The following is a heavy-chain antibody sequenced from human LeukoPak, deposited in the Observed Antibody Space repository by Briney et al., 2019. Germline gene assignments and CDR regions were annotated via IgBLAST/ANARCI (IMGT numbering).Heavy chain of an antibody. J-gene: IGHJ5*02. Sequence: SETLSLTCAASGYSISSGYYWGWIRQPPGKGLEWIGSIYHSGSTYYNPSLKSRVTISVDTSKNQFSLKLSSVTAADTAVYYCARGKVLLWFGELLSTSNWFDPWGQGTLVTVSS. CDR3: ARGKVLLWFGELLSTSNWFDP. V-gene: IGHV4-38-2*01. CDR1: GYSISSGYY. D-gene: IGHD3-10*01. CDR2: IYHSGST.